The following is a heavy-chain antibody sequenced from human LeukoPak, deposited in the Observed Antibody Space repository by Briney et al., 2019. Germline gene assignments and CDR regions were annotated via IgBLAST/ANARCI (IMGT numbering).Heavy chain of an antibody. Sequence: PSETLSLTCAVYGGSFSGYYWSWIRQPPGKGLEWIGSIHYSGSTYYNPSLKSRVTISVDTSKNQFSLKLNSVTAADTAVYYCASPTYCTTTSCLRWYYWGQGTLVTVSS. V-gene: IGHV4-34*01. CDR3: ASPTYCTTTSCLRWYY. CDR2: IHYSGST. J-gene: IGHJ4*02. CDR1: GGSFSGYY. D-gene: IGHD2-2*01.